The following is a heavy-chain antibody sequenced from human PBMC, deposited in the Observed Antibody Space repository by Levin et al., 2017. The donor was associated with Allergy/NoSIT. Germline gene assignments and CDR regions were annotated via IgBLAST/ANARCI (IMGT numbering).Heavy chain of an antibody. J-gene: IGHJ4*02. Sequence: ASVKVSCAASGFTFSSYAMSWVRQAPGKGLEWVSAISGSGGSTYYADSVKGRFTISRDNSKNTLYLQMNSLRAEDTAVYYCAKGPVGDYWGQGTLVTVSS. D-gene: IGHD3-10*01. V-gene: IGHV3-23*01. CDR2: ISGSGGST. CDR1: GFTFSSYA. CDR3: AKGPVGDY.